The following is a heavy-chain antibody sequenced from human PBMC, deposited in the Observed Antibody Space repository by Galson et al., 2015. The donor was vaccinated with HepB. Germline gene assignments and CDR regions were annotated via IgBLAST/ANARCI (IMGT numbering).Heavy chain of an antibody. CDR2: IKWNGGST. V-gene: IGHV3-20*04. CDR1: GFNFHDYG. Sequence: SLRLSCAASGFNFHDYGLSWVRQAPGKGLEWVSGIKWNGGSTGYADSVKGRFTISRDNAKNSLYLQMNSLRAEDTAFYYCARDRSKYSSSWYSFDYWGQGTLVTVSS. D-gene: IGHD6-13*01. J-gene: IGHJ4*02. CDR3: ARDRSKYSSSWYSFDY.